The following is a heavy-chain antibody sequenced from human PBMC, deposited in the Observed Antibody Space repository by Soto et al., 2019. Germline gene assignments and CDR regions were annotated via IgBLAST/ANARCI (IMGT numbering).Heavy chain of an antibody. CDR3: ARAPPLGDYDSVSDAFDI. V-gene: IGHV3-33*01. J-gene: IGHJ3*02. CDR2: IWYDGSNK. Sequence: GGSLRLSCAASGFTFSSYGMHWVRQAPGKGLEWVAVIWYDGSNKYYADSVKGRFTISRDNSKNTLYLQMNSLRAEDTAVYYCARAPPLGDYDSVSDAFDIWGQGTMVTVSS. D-gene: IGHD4-17*01. CDR1: GFTFSSYG.